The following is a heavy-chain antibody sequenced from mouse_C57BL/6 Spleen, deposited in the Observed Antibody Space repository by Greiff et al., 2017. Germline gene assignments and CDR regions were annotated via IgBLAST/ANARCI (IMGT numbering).Heavy chain of an antibody. J-gene: IGHJ2*01. D-gene: IGHD4-1*01. CDR1: GYSITSGYD. CDR3: ATNFHYYCDY. CDR2: ISYSGST. V-gene: IGHV3-1*01. Sequence: DVKLQESGPGMVKPSQSLSLTCTVTGYSITSGYDWHWIRHFPGNKLEWMGYISYSGSTNYNPSLKSRISITHDTSKNHFFLKLNSVTTEDTATYYCATNFHYYCDYWGQGTTLTVSS.